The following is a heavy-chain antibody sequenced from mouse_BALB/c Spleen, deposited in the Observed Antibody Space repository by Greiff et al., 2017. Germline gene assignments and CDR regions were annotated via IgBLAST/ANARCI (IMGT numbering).Heavy chain of an antibody. CDR1: GYTFTSYW. CDR3: ARGNWDVGAMDY. D-gene: IGHD4-1*01. Sequence: QVQLQQSGAELAKPGASVTMSCKASGYTFTSYWMYWVKQRPGQGLEWIGYINPSTGYTEYNQKFKDKATLTADKSSSTAYMQLSSLTSEDSAVYYCARGNWDVGAMDYWGQGTSVTVSS. J-gene: IGHJ4*01. V-gene: IGHV1-7*01. CDR2: INPSTGYT.